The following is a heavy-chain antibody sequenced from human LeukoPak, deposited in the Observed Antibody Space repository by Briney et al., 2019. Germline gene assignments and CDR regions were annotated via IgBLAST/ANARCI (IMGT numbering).Heavy chain of an antibody. CDR3: ARDGEYSNSSGRFDP. J-gene: IGHJ5*02. Sequence: ASVKVSCKASGYTFTGYYMHWVRQAPGQGLEWMGWINPNSGGTNYAQKFQGRVTMTRDTSISTAYMELSRLRSDDTAVYYCARDGEYSNSSGRFDPWGQGTLVTVSS. D-gene: IGHD6-6*01. V-gene: IGHV1-2*02. CDR1: GYTFTGYY. CDR2: INPNSGGT.